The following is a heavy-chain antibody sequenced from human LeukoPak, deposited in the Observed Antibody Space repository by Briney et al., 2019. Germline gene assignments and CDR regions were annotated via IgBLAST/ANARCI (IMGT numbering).Heavy chain of an antibody. J-gene: IGHJ5*02. CDR1: GGTFSSYA. CDR3: AGVGVVAATHNWFDP. Sequence: SVRVSCKASGGTFSSYAISWVRQAPGQGLEWMGKIIPIFGTANYAQKFQGIVTITADESTSTAYMELSSLRSEDTAVYYCAGVGVVAATHNWFDPWGQGTLVTVSS. V-gene: IGHV1-69*13. CDR2: IIPIFGTA. D-gene: IGHD2-15*01.